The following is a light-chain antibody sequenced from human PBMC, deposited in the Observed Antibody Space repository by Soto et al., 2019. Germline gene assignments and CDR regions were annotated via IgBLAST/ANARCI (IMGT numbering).Light chain of an antibody. CDR2: DTS. V-gene: IGKV3-11*01. Sequence: ETVLTQSRATLSLSPGERATLSCRASQSIRNFLAWYQQKPGQAPRLLIYDTSNRATGIPARFSGSGSGTDFTLTISSLEPEDCAVYYCQQRSSWLTFGGGTKVEIK. CDR1: QSIRNF. J-gene: IGKJ4*01. CDR3: QQRSSWLT.